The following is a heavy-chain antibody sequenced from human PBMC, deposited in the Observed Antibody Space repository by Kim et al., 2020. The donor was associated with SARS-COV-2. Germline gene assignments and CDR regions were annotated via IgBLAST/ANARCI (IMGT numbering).Heavy chain of an antibody. CDR3: ATDWAAFSSGTYVFDF. Sequence: GGSQRLSCATSGFAFSDSPLHWVRQSPGTGLEWVALISSDGTQKNYANSVRGRFTISRDISKRTLFLQMNSLRPEDTAVYYCATDWAAFSSGTYVFDFWG. J-gene: IGHJ4*01. CDR2: ISSDGTQK. D-gene: IGHD3-10*01. CDR1: GFAFSDSP. V-gene: IGHV3-30*04.